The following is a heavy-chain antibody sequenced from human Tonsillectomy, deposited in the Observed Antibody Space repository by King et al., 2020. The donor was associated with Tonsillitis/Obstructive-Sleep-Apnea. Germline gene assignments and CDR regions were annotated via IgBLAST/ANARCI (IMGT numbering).Heavy chain of an antibody. CDR1: GFTFSNYA. V-gene: IGHV3-23*04. CDR2: ISGSGGST. CDR3: AKGYSDFWSGYYIDY. D-gene: IGHD3-3*01. Sequence: VQLVESGGGLVQPGGSLRLSCAASGFTFSNYAMSWVRQAPGKGLEWVSAISGSGGSTFYADSVKGRFTISRDNSKNTLYLQMNSLRAEDTAIYYCAKGYSDFWSGYYIDYWGQGTLVTVSS. J-gene: IGHJ4*02.